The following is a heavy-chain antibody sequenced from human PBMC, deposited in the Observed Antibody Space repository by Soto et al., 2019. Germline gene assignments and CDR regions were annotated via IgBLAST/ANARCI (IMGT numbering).Heavy chain of an antibody. CDR1: GYSFTTYY. Sequence: ASVKVSRKASGYSFTTYYIQRVRHAPGHGPEWLGIINPSSGTTRYAQNFQGRVTLTRDTSTSTVYMELTGLRSEDSAVYYCAREWANNTVIGGVTYRYYHGMDVWGQGTTVTVSS. V-gene: IGHV1-46*01. J-gene: IGHJ6*02. D-gene: IGHD3-16*01. CDR3: AREWANNTVIGGVTYRYYHGMDV. CDR2: INPSSGTT.